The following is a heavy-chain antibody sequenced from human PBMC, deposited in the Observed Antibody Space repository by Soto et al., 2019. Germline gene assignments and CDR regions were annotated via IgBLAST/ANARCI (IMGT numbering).Heavy chain of an antibody. CDR2: ISYDGSNK. CDR1: GFTFSSYG. Sequence: PGGSLRLSCAASGFTFSSYGMHWVRQAPGKGLEWVAVISYDGSNKYYADSVKGRFTISRDNSKNTLYLQMNSLRAEDTAVYYCAKAPGGVAATGVDYWGQGTLVTVSS. D-gene: IGHD6-19*01. J-gene: IGHJ4*02. CDR3: AKAPGGVAATGVDY. V-gene: IGHV3-30*18.